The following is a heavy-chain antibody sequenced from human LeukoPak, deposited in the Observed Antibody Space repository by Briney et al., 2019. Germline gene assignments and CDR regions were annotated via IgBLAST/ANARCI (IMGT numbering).Heavy chain of an antibody. CDR1: GFNFSNYW. D-gene: IGHD3-10*01. CDR2: IDQEGGEQ. J-gene: IGHJ4*02. Sequence: PGGSLRLSCVVSGFNFSNYWMSWVRQAPGKGPEWVANIDQEGGEQNYVDSVKGRFSISRDNAKTSVYLQMNSLKVEDTAFCYCARSKAGGYWGQGTLVTVSS. CDR3: ARSKAGGY. V-gene: IGHV3-7*01.